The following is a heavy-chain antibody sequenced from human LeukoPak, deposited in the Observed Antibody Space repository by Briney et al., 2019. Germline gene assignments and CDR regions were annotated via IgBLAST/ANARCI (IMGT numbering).Heavy chain of an antibody. Sequence: GGSLRLSCAASGFTFSSYWMSWVRQAPGKGLEWVANIKQDGSEKYYVDSVKGRFTISRDNAKNSLYLQMNSLRAEDTAVYYCARVSYYYDSSGYYRNWFDPRGQGTLVTVSS. CDR2: IKQDGSEK. J-gene: IGHJ5*02. D-gene: IGHD3-22*01. CDR1: GFTFSSYW. V-gene: IGHV3-7*01. CDR3: ARVSYYYDSSGYYRNWFDP.